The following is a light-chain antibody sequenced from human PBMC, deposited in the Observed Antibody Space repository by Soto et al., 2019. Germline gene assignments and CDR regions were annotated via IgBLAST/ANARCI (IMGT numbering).Light chain of an antibody. V-gene: IGKV1-39*01. CDR2: SAS. CDR3: EQTYSTPVT. Sequence: DIQMTQSPSSLSASVGDRVTVTCRTSQNINNYLNWYQQRPGKAPKLLIYSASTVQSGVPLRFSGSVSGTDFTLTISSLEPEDFAAYYCEQTYSTPVTVGQGTRLESK. CDR1: QNINNY. J-gene: IGKJ5*01.